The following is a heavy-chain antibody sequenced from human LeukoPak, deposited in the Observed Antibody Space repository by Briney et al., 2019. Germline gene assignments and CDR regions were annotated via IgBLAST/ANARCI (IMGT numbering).Heavy chain of an antibody. CDR3: ARGQVPAARGYNWFDP. V-gene: IGHV4-34*01. D-gene: IGHD2-2*01. CDR2: INARGDT. Sequence: SETLSLTCAVYGWSFNDYYWNWIRQPPGKRLEWIVEINARGDTNYNPSLKSRVTISVDTSKSQFSLRLTSIIAADTAFYYCARGQVPAARGYNWFDPWGQGTLVTVSS. CDR1: GWSFNDYY. J-gene: IGHJ5*02.